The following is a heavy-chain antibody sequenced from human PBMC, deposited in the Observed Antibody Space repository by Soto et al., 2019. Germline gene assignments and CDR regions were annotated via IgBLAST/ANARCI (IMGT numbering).Heavy chain of an antibody. V-gene: IGHV4-34*01. CDR3: ARGRGYSYGYGDDWFDP. Sequence: SETLSLTCAVYGGSFSGYYWSWIRQPPGKGLEWIGEINHSGSTNYNPSLKSRVTISVDTSKNQFSLKLSSVTAADTAVYYCARGRGYSYGYGDDWFDPWGQGTLVTVSS. J-gene: IGHJ5*02. CDR1: GGSFSGYY. D-gene: IGHD5-18*01. CDR2: INHSGST.